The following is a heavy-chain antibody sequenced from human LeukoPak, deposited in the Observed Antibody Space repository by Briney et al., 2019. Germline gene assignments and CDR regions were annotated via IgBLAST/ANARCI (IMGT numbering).Heavy chain of an antibody. J-gene: IGHJ2*01. Sequence: PSETLSLTCTVSGGSISSYYWSWIRQPPGKGLEWIGYIYYSGSTNYNPSLKSRVTISVDTSKNQFSLKLSSVTAADTAVYYCARGAVDTAMVSWYFDLWGRGTLVTVSS. D-gene: IGHD5-18*01. CDR2: IYYSGST. V-gene: IGHV4-59*01. CDR1: GGSISSYY. CDR3: ARGAVDTAMVSWYFDL.